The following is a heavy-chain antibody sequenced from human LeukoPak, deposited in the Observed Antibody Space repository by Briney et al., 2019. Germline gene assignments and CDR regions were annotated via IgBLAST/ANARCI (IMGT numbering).Heavy chain of an antibody. D-gene: IGHD6-19*01. CDR1: GGSFSGYY. J-gene: IGHJ4*02. CDR3: ASIAVGRAPYLYYFDY. CDR2: INHSGST. Sequence: SETLSLTCAVYGGSFSGYYWSWIRQPPGKGLEWIGEINHSGSTNYNLSLKSRVTISVDTSKNQFSLKLSSVTAADTAVYYCASIAVGRAPYLYYFDYWGQGTLVTVSS. V-gene: IGHV4-34*01.